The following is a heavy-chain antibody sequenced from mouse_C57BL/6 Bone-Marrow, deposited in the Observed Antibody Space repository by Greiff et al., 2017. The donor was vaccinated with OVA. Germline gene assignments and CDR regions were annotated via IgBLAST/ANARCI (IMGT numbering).Heavy chain of an antibody. J-gene: IGHJ3*01. D-gene: IGHD2-4*01. CDR3: ARNLYYDYDEGFAY. CDR2: IWTGGGS. V-gene: IGHV2-9-1*01. Sequence: VMLVESGPGLVAPSQSLSITCTVSGFSLTSYAISWVRQPPGKGLEWLGVIWTGGGSNYNSDLKSRLSISKDNSTSQVFIKMISLQTYDTARYYCARNLYYDYDEGFAYWGQGTLVTVSA. CDR1: GFSLTSYA.